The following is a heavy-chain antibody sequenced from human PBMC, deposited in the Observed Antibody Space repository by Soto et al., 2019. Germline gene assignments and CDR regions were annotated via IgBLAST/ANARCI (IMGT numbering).Heavy chain of an antibody. CDR3: AKEGNFDSSYDF. Sequence: GGFLRLSCAASGFPFSTYAMNWVRQAPGKGLEWVSAISGSGGSTYYGNSVKGRFTVSRDNSKRTLYLQMNSLRADDTAVYYCAKEGNFDSSYDFWGQGTLVTVSS. J-gene: IGHJ4*02. CDR2: ISGSGGST. CDR1: GFPFSTYA. D-gene: IGHD3-22*01. V-gene: IGHV3-23*01.